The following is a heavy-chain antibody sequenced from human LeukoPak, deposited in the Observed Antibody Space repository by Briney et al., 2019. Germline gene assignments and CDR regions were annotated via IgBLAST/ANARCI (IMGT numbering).Heavy chain of an antibody. CDR2: IIPIFGTA. J-gene: IGHJ5*02. D-gene: IGHD6-13*01. CDR1: GGTFTSYA. Sequence: SVKVSCKASGGTFTSYAISWVRQAPGQGLEWMGGIIPIFGTANYAQKFQGRVTITTDESTSTDYMELSSLRSEETAVYYCARRASICSLWFDPWGQGTLVTASS. CDR3: ARRASICSLWFDP. V-gene: IGHV1-69*05.